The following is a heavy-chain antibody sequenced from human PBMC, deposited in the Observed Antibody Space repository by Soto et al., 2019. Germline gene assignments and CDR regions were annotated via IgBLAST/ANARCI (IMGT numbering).Heavy chain of an antibody. CDR3: ARDQDGSGSA. J-gene: IGHJ4*02. CDR1: GFTFSSYA. CDR2: ISYDGSNK. D-gene: IGHD3-10*01. V-gene: IGHV3-30-3*01. Sequence: QVQLVESGGGVVQPGRSLRLSCAASGFTFSSYAMHWVRQAPGKGLEWVAVISYDGSNKYYADSGKGRFTISRDNSKITLYLQMNCLRAEDTAVYYCARDQDGSGSAWGQGTLVTVPS.